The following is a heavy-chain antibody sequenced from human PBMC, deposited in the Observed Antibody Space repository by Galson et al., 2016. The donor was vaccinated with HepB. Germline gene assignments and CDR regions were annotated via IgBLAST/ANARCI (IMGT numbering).Heavy chain of an antibody. CDR1: GYTLTELS. CDR3: ATFDREADMWDLLT. V-gene: IGHV1-24*01. Sequence: CKVSGYTLTELSMHWVRQAPGKGLEWMGGFDPEDGEPIYAQKFQGRVTMTEDTSTDTVYMELSSLRSEDTAVYYCATFDREADMWDLLTWGQGTLVTVSS. CDR2: FDPEDGEP. D-gene: IGHD1-26*01. J-gene: IGHJ5*02.